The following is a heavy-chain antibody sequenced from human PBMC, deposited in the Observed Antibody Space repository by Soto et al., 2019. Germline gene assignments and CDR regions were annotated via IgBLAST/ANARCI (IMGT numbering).Heavy chain of an antibody. V-gene: IGHV4-38-2*01. CDR2: IYHTGSP. J-gene: IGHJ4*02. CDR3: ATGSYFDY. Sequence: XGTLSLTCAVSGFSISNGYYWGWIRQPPGQGLEWIGSIYHTGSPYYNPSLKSRVTISVDTSKNQVSLKLSSVTAADTAVYYCATGSYFDYWGQGTLVTVSS. CDR1: GFSISNGYY. D-gene: IGHD3-10*01.